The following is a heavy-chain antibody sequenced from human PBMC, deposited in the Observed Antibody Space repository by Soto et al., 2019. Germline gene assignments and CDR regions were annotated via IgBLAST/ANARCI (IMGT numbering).Heavy chain of an antibody. V-gene: IGHV3-30*18. J-gene: IGHJ6*02. CDR3: AKDPDPGMAPPYSYGMDV. CDR1: GFTFNNYD. D-gene: IGHD5-18*01. Sequence: QGHLVESGGGVAQPGRSLRLSCAGSGFTFNNYDIHWVRQAPGKGLEWVAVITSDGVDKYYADSVKGRFTISRENSKNTLYLQINSLRPEDTAVYYCAKDPDPGMAPPYSYGMDVWGQGTTVTVSS. CDR2: ITSDGVDK.